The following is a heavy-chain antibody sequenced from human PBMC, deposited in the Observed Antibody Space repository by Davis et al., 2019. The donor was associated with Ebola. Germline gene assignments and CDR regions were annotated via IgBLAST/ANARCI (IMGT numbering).Heavy chain of an antibody. Sequence: ASVKVSCKASGYTFTSYGISWVRQAPGQGLEWMGWISAYNGNTNYAQKLQGRVTMTTDTSTSTAYMELRSLRSDDTAVYYCARGVVVPAAPEMYYYYGMDVWGQGTTVTVSS. J-gene: IGHJ6*02. CDR3: ARGVVVPAAPEMYYYYGMDV. V-gene: IGHV1-18*01. D-gene: IGHD2-2*01. CDR1: GYTFTSYG. CDR2: ISAYNGNT.